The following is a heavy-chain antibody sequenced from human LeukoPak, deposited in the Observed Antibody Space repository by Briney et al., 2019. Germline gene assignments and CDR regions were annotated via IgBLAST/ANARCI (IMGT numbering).Heavy chain of an antibody. J-gene: IGHJ6*02. D-gene: IGHD3-3*01. Sequence: GGSLRLSCAASGFTVSSNYMSWVRQAPGKGLEWVSVIYSGGSTYYADSVKGRFTISRDNSKNTLYLQMNSLRAEGTAVYYCAGTYYDFWSGPYGMDVWGQGTTVTVSS. CDR3: AGTYYDFWSGPYGMDV. CDR1: GFTVSSNY. V-gene: IGHV3-66*02. CDR2: IYSGGST.